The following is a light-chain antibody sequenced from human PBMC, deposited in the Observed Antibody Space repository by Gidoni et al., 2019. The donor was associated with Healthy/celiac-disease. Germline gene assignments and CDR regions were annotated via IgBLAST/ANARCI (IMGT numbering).Light chain of an antibody. CDR1: ALPKKY. Sequence: SYALTQPRSASVSLGPMSMSNCPGEALPKKYAYWYQKKPGQFPVLVIYKDSDRPSGIPERFSGSSSGTIVTLTISGVQAECWSVYYCLSADSSGTYYVFGTGTKVTVL. J-gene: IGLJ1*01. CDR2: KDS. CDR3: LSADSSGTYYV. V-gene: IGLV3-16*01.